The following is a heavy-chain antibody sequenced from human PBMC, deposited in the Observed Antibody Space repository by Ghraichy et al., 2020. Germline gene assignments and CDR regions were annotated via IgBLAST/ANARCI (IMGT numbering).Heavy chain of an antibody. Sequence: GGSLRLSCAASGFTFSSYAMSWVRQAPGKGLECVSAISGSGGSTYYADSVKGLFTISRDNSKNTLYLQMNSLRAEDTAVYYCAKRPYAMRAFDIWGQGTMVTVSS. J-gene: IGHJ3*02. CDR3: AKRPYAMRAFDI. CDR1: GFTFSSYA. V-gene: IGHV3-23*01. D-gene: IGHD4-17*01. CDR2: ISGSGGST.